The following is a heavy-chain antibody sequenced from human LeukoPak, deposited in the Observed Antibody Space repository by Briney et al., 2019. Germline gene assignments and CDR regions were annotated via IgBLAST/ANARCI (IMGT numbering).Heavy chain of an antibody. CDR2: ISYDGSNK. D-gene: IGHD2-2*01. Sequence: GGSLRLSCAASGFTFSSYAMHWVRQAPGKGLEWVAVISYDGSNKYYADSVKGRFIISRDNSKNTLYLQMNSLRAEDTAVYYCARVVVPAAEFDYWGQGTLVTVSS. CDR3: ARVVVPAAEFDY. V-gene: IGHV3-30-3*01. J-gene: IGHJ4*02. CDR1: GFTFSSYA.